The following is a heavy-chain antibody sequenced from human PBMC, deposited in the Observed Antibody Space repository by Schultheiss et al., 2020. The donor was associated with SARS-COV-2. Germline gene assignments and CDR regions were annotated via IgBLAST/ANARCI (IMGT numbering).Heavy chain of an antibody. J-gene: IGHJ6*03. CDR3: AKDRSRITIFGVVIIPGGDYYYYYMDV. D-gene: IGHD3-3*01. Sequence: GGSLRLSCAASGFTFSSYAMSWVRQAPGKGLEWVSAISGSGGSTYYADSVKGRFTISRDNSKNTLYLQMNSLRAEDTAVYYCAKDRSRITIFGVVIIPGGDYYYYYMDVGGKGTTVTVSS. CDR1: GFTFSSYA. CDR2: ISGSGGST. V-gene: IGHV3-23*01.